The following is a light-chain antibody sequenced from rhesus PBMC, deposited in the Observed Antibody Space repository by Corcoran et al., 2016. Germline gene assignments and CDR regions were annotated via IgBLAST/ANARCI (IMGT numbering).Light chain of an antibody. CDR2: NTS. CDR3: QQYSAWPLT. Sequence: EILMTQSPATLSLSPGERATLSCRASQSVTSSLAWYQQKPGKPSKLLIYNTSNRAPGIPDRFSGSGSGTDFTLTIISLEPEDAGIYYCQQYSAWPLTFGGGTKVELK. CDR1: QSVTSS. V-gene: IGKV3-42*02. J-gene: IGKJ4*01.